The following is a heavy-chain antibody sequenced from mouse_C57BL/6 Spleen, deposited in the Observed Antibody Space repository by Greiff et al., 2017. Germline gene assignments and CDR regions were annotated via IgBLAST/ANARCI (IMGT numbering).Heavy chain of an antibody. CDR2: IDPSASYT. CDR3: ARFGGYGGGWFAY. Sequence: QVQLQQPGAELVLPGASVKLSCKASGYTFTSYWMHWVKQRPGQGLEWIGEIDPSASYTNYNQKFKGKSTLTVDKSSSTAYMQLSSLTSEDSAVYYCARFGGYGGGWFAYWGQGTLVTVSA. V-gene: IGHV1-69*01. J-gene: IGHJ3*01. D-gene: IGHD2-2*01. CDR1: GYTFTSYW.